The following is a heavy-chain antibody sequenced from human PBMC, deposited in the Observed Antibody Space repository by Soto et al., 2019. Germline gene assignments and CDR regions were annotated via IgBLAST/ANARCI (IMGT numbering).Heavy chain of an antibody. CDR1: GDSISSGGYY. Sequence: QVQLQESGPGLVKASQTLSLTCTVSGDSISSGGYYWSWIRQHPGKGLEWIGYIYYSGSTYYNPSLKSRVTISGDTSKNQFSLKLSSVTAADSAVYYCARVPSGYYQGWFDPWGQGTLVTVSS. V-gene: IGHV4-31*03. CDR2: IYYSGST. D-gene: IGHD3-22*01. J-gene: IGHJ5*02. CDR3: ARVPSGYYQGWFDP.